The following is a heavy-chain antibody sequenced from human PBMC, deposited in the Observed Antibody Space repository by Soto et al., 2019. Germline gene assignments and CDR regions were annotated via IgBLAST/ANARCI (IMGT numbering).Heavy chain of an antibody. Sequence: ASVKVSCKASGYTFTSYGISWVRQATGQGLEWMGWISAYNGNTNYAQKLQGRVTMTTDTSTSTAYMELRSLRSDDTAVYYCARVKTGYSSGWYYVYWGQGTLVTVSS. D-gene: IGHD6-19*01. V-gene: IGHV1-18*01. CDR3: ARVKTGYSSGWYYVY. CDR2: ISAYNGNT. J-gene: IGHJ4*02. CDR1: GYTFTSYG.